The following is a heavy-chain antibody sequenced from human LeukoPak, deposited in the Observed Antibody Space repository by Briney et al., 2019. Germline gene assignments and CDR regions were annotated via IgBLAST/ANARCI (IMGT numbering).Heavy chain of an antibody. D-gene: IGHD4-17*01. CDR3: ARDYGDLYYYFDY. J-gene: IGHJ4*02. CDR1: GYTFTDYY. CDR2: INPNSGGT. Sequence: ASGKVSCRAYGYTFTDYYMHWVRQAPGQGLEWMGWINPNSGGTNYAQKFQGRVTMTRDTSISTAYMELSRLRSDDTAVYYCARDYGDLYYYFDYWGQGTLVTVSS. V-gene: IGHV1-2*02.